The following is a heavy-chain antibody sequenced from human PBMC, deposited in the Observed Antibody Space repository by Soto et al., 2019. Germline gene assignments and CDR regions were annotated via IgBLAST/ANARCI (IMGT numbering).Heavy chain of an antibody. CDR2: ISDSGTRT. V-gene: IGHV3-23*01. CDR1: GFRFSTYY. CDR3: AKDISAAVAGHEVWEF. J-gene: IGHJ1*01. Sequence: DVQLLESGGGLVQPGGSLTLSCTASGFRFSTYYMSWIRQVPGKGLEWVSVISDSGTRTWYADSVKGRLTISRDNSKNTLFLHMDSLRAEDADIYYCAKDISAAVAGHEVWEFWGQGTLVTVSS. D-gene: IGHD3-10*01.